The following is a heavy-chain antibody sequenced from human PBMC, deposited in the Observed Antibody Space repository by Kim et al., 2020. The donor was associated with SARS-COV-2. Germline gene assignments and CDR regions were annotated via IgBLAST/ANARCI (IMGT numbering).Heavy chain of an antibody. D-gene: IGHD3-10*01. Sequence: AAPVKGRFTISRDDSKNTLYLQMNSLKTEDTAVYYCTTDDRYYGSVGQEYWGQGTLVTVSS. J-gene: IGHJ4*02. CDR3: TTDDRYYGSVGQEY. V-gene: IGHV3-15*01.